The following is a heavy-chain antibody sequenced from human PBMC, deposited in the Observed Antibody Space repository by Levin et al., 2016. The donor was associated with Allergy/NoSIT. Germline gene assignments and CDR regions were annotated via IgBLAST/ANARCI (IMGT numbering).Heavy chain of an antibody. CDR3: ARVYIAVAGTLSGWGREFDY. J-gene: IGHJ4*02. V-gene: IGHV1-69*01. CDR2: IIPIFGTA. Sequence: WVRQAPGQGLEWMGGIIPIFGTANYAQKFQGRVTITADESTSTAYMELSSLRSEDTAVYYCARVYIAVAGTLSGWGREFDYWGQGTLVTVSS. D-gene: IGHD6-19*01.